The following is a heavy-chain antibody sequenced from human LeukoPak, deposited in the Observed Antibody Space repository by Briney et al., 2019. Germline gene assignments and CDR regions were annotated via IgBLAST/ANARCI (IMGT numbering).Heavy chain of an antibody. V-gene: IGHV4-34*01. CDR2: INHSGST. Sequence: SETLSLTCAVYGGSFSGYYWSWIRQPPGKGLEWIGEINHSGSTNYNPSLKSRVTISVDTSKDQFSLKLSSVTAADTAVYYCARDMVRGVNWFDPWGQGTLVTVSS. J-gene: IGHJ5*02. CDR3: ARDMVRGVNWFDP. CDR1: GGSFSGYY. D-gene: IGHD3-10*01.